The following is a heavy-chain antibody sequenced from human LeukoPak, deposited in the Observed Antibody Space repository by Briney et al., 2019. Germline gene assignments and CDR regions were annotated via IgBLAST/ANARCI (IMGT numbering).Heavy chain of an antibody. CDR3: ARERSYCSGGSCYSDYYYYMDV. CDR2: IYYSGST. CDR1: GGSISSYY. D-gene: IGHD2-15*01. V-gene: IGHV4-59*01. J-gene: IGHJ6*03. Sequence: SETLSLTCTVSGGSISSYYWSWIRQPPGKGLERIGYIYYSGSTNYNPSLKSRVAISVDTSKNQFSLKLSSVTAADTAVYYCARERSYCSGGSCYSDYYYYMDVWGKGTTVTVSS.